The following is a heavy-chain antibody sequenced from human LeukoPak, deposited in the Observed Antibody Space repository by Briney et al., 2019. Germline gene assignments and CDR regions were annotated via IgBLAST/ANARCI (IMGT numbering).Heavy chain of an antibody. D-gene: IGHD1-26*01. V-gene: IGHV4-34*01. CDR2: INHSGST. CDR3: ARRRRIVGATPGAFDL. CDR1: GGSFSGYY. J-gene: IGHJ3*01. Sequence: KPSETPSLTCAVYGGSFSGYYWSWIRQPPGKGLEWIGEINHSGSTNYNPSLKSRVTISVDTSKNQFSLKLSSVTAADTAVYYCARRRRIVGATPGAFDLWGQGTMVTVSS.